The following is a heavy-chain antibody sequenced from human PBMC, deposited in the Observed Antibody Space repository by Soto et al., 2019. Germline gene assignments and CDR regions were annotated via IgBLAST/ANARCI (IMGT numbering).Heavy chain of an antibody. V-gene: IGHV4-34*01. CDR2: INHSGST. CDR1: GGSFSGYY. D-gene: IGHD3-10*01. Sequence: LSLTCAVYGGSFSGYYWSWIRQPPGKGLEWIGEINHSGSTNYNPSLKSRVTISVDTSKNQFSLRLSSVTAADTAVYYCARGPRGWFDPWGQGTLVTVSS. CDR3: ARGPRGWFDP. J-gene: IGHJ5*02.